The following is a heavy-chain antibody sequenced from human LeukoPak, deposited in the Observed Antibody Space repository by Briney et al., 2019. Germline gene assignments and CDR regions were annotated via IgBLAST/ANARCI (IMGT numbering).Heavy chain of an antibody. Sequence: QAGGSLRLSCAASGFTFSSYAMNWVRQAPGKGLEWVSISGSGGDTYYADSVKGRFTISRDNSKNTLYLQMNSLRAEDTAVYYCVKARGATYGTYYFDYWGQGTLVTVSS. J-gene: IGHJ4*02. CDR3: VKARGATYGTYYFDY. V-gene: IGHV3-23*01. CDR2: ISGSGGDT. CDR1: GFTFSSYA. D-gene: IGHD4/OR15-4a*01.